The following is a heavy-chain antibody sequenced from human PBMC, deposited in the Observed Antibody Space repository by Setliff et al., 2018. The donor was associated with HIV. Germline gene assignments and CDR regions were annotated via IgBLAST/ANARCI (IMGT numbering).Heavy chain of an antibody. V-gene: IGHV5-51*01. Sequence: PGESLKISCQGSGYAFAHYWIGWVRQMPGKGLEWMGIIYPGDSDTRYSPSFQGQVTISADKSISTAYLQWSSLKASDTAMYYCARQGDYHILTGYYSGPHDAFDIWGQGTMVTVSS. CDR3: ARQGDYHILTGYYSGPHDAFDI. D-gene: IGHD3-9*01. CDR1: GYAFAHYW. CDR2: IYPGDSDT. J-gene: IGHJ3*02.